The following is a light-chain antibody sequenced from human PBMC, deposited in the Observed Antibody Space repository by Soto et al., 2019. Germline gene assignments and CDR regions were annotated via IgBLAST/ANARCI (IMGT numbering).Light chain of an antibody. CDR2: EGS. CDR1: SSDVGSYNL. V-gene: IGLV2-23*01. CDR3: CSYAGSHVV. Sequence: QSVLIQPPSVSGSPGQSVTISCTGPSSDVGSYNLVSWYQQHPGKAPKLMIYEGSKRPSGVSNRFSGSKSGNTASLTISGLQAEDEADYYCCSYAGSHVVFGGGTKLTVL. J-gene: IGLJ2*01.